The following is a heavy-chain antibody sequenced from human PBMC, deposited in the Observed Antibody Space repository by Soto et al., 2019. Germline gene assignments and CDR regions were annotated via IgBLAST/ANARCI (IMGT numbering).Heavy chain of an antibody. J-gene: IGHJ6*02. V-gene: IGHV4-59*01. D-gene: IGHD4-4*01. CDR2: IYYSGST. CDR3: ASCLGDYSNYYYGMDV. Sequence: QVQLQESGPGLVKPSETLSLTCTVSGGSISSYYWSWIRQPPGKGLVWIGYIYYSGSTNYNPSLKSRVTISVDTSKNQFSLKLSSVTAADTAVYYCASCLGDYSNYYYGMDVWGQGTTVTVSS. CDR1: GGSISSYY.